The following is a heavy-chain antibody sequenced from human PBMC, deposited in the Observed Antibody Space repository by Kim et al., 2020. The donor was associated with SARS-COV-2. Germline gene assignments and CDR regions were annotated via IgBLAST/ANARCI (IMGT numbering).Heavy chain of an antibody. Sequence: KGRFTIARDNSKNPLYLQMNSLRAEDTAVYYCAKDGAFRPRYYGSGSFDYWGQGTLVTVSS. D-gene: IGHD3-10*01. CDR3: AKDGAFRPRYYGSGSFDY. J-gene: IGHJ4*02. V-gene: IGHV3-30*02.